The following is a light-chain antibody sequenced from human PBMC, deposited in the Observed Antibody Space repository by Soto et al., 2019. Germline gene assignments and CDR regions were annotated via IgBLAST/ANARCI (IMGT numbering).Light chain of an antibody. Sequence: DVQMTQSPSTLSASVGDRVTLTCRASQSISSWLAWYQQKPGKAPNLLIYKASTLGTGVPSRFSGGGSGTEFTIHISSLLLHEFVAYYCHQHRSSCPCSFGQGTKLEIK. V-gene: IGKV1-5*03. J-gene: IGKJ2*04. CDR3: HQHRSSCPCS. CDR1: QSISSW. CDR2: KAS.